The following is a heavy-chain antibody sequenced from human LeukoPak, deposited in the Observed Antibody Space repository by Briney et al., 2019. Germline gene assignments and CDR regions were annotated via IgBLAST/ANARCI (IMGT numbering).Heavy chain of an antibody. Sequence: GGSLRLSCAASGFTFSGYRMNWVRQAPGKGLEWVSYISSSSSTIYYADSVKGRFTISRDNAKNSLNLQMNSLRAEDTAVYYCARGQYGSGKDIWGQGTMVTVSS. CDR2: ISSSSSTI. CDR3: ARGQYGSGKDI. V-gene: IGHV3-48*04. J-gene: IGHJ3*02. CDR1: GFTFSGYR. D-gene: IGHD3-10*01.